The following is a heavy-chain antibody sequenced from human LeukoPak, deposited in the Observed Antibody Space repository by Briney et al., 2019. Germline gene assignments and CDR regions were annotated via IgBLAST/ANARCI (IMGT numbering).Heavy chain of an antibody. D-gene: IGHD5-18*01. V-gene: IGHV3-21*01. CDR2: ISSSSSYI. CDR3: ARGYAVNWYDR. CDR1: GFTFSSYS. J-gene: IGHJ5*02. Sequence: GGSLRLSCAASGFTFSSYSMNWVRQAPGQGLEWVSSISSSSSYIYYADSVKGRFTISRDNAKNSLYLQMNSLRAEDTAVYCCARGYAVNWYDRWGQGTLVTAAS.